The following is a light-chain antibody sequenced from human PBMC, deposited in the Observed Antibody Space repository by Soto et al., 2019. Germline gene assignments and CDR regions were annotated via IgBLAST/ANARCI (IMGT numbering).Light chain of an antibody. CDR2: KSS. V-gene: IGKV1-5*03. J-gene: IGKJ1*01. CDR1: QSVSIW. CDR3: QQFNTSPWT. Sequence: DIQITQSPSTLYASEGDRVAISCRAIQSVSIWLAWYQQKPGRAPKILIYKSSILDSGVPSRFSGSGSGTEFTLTISSLQPDDFATYYCQQFNTSPWTFGQGTKVDIK.